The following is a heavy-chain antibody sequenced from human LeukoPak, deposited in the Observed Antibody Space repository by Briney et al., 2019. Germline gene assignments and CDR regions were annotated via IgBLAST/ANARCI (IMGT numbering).Heavy chain of an antibody. CDR1: GYTFTGYY. D-gene: IGHD3-22*01. J-gene: IGHJ3*02. Sequence: ASVKVSCKASGYTFTGYYMHWVRQAPGQGLEWMGWINPNSGGTNYAQKFQGRVTMTRDTSISTAYMELSRLRSDDTAVYYCARDAYNYPYYDSIAFDIWGQGTMVTVSS. CDR2: INPNSGGT. V-gene: IGHV1-2*02. CDR3: ARDAYNYPYYDSIAFDI.